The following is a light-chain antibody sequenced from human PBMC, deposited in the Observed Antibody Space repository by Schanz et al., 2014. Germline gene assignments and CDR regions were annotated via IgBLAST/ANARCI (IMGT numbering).Light chain of an antibody. CDR3: QQYHDWPPLT. J-gene: IGKJ4*01. Sequence: EIVLTQSPGTLSLSPGERATLSCRASQSGSDSFLAWYQQKPGQGPRLLIYGTSTRATGIPDRFSGSGSGTDFTLAISRLEPEDFAVYYCQQYHDWPPLTFGGGTKVEI. CDR2: GTS. V-gene: IGKV3-20*01. CDR1: QSGSDSF.